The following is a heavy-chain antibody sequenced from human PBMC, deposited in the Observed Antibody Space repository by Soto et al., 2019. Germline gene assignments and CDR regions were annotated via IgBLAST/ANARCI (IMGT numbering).Heavy chain of an antibody. V-gene: IGHV3-33*01. CDR1: GFTFSSYG. Sequence: GGSLRLSCAASGFTFSSYGMHWVRQAPGKGLEWVAVIWYDGSNKYYADSVKGRFTISRDNSKNTLYLQMNSLRAEDTAVYYCARASGGLQLWLGAFDIWGQGTMVTVSS. CDR3: ARASGGLQLWLGAFDI. J-gene: IGHJ3*02. D-gene: IGHD5-18*01. CDR2: IWYDGSNK.